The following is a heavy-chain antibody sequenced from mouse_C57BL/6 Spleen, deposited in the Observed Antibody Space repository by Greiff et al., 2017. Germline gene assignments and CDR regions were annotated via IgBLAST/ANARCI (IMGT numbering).Heavy chain of an antibody. CDR2: FYPGDGDT. Sequence: VKLVESGPELVKPGASVKISCKASGYAFSSSWMNWVKQRPGKGLEWIGRFYPGDGDTNYNGKFKGKATLTADKSSSTAYMQLSSLTSEDSAVYFCAREGSSYYSNYHYYAMDYWGQGTSVTVSS. CDR3: AREGSSYYSNYHYYAMDY. D-gene: IGHD2-5*01. CDR1: GYAFSSSW. J-gene: IGHJ4*01. V-gene: IGHV1-82*01.